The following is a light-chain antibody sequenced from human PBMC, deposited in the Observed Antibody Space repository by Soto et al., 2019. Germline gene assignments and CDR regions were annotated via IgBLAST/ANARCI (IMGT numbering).Light chain of an antibody. Sequence: EIVMPKSHAPLSVPPGERSTLSCMVSQSVSFNLAWFQQKPGQAPRLLIYGASTRATGIPTRFSGSGSGTEFTLTISSLQSEDFAIYYCQQYNNWLPITFGQGARLEI. V-gene: IGKV3-15*01. CDR1: QSVSFN. J-gene: IGKJ5*01. CDR2: GAS. CDR3: QQYNNWLPIT.